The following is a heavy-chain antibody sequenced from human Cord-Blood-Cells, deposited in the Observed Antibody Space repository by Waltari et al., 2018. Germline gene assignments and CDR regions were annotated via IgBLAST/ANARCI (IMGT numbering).Heavy chain of an antibody. Sequence: QVQLVESGGGVVQPGRSLRLSCAASGFTFMSYGRHWVRTAPGKGLEWVAVISYDGSNKYYADSVKGRFTISRDNSKNTLYLQMNSLRAEDTAVYYCAKDFRDFWSGYLDYWGQGTLVTVSS. J-gene: IGHJ4*02. D-gene: IGHD3-3*01. V-gene: IGHV3-30*18. CDR2: ISYDGSNK. CDR1: GFTFMSYG. CDR3: AKDFRDFWSGYLDY.